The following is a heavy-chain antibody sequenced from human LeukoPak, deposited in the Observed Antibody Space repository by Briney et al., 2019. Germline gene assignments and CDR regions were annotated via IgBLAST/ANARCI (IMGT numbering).Heavy chain of an antibody. J-gene: IGHJ4*02. Sequence: PGGSLRLSCAASGFTFDDYGMSWVRQAPGKGLEWVSYISTSGSTIYYADSVKGRFTMSRDNAKNSLYLQMNSLRAEDTAIYYCARETDSTLLDYWGQGTLVTVSS. D-gene: IGHD2-2*01. CDR3: ARETDSTLLDY. CDR1: GFTFDDYG. CDR2: ISTSGSTI. V-gene: IGHV3-48*03.